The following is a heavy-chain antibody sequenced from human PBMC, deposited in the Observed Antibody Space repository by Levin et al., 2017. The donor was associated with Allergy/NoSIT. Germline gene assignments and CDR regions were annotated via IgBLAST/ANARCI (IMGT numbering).Heavy chain of an antibody. Sequence: GGSLRLSCAASGFTFSSYAMHWVRQAPGKGLEWVAVISYDGSNKYYADSVKGRFTISRDNSKNTLYLQMNSLRAEDTAVYYCARNAVTYDDPMDGMDGWGQGTTVTVSS. J-gene: IGHJ6*02. CDR3: ARNAVTYDDPMDGMDG. CDR2: ISYDGSNK. V-gene: IGHV3-30*04. CDR1: GFTFSSYA. D-gene: IGHD3-3*01.